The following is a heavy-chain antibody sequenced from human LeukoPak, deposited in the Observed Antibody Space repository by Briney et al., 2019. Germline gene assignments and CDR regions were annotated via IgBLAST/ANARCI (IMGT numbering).Heavy chain of an antibody. CDR3: AKDSGNSGWYVDN. V-gene: IGHV3-23*01. Sequence: GGSLRLSCAASGFTFSNYAMRGLRQAPGKGLEWVSSISANAAGTYYADSVKGRFTISRDNSKNTVYLQMNSLRGEDTAVYYCAKDSGNSGWYVDNWGQGTLVTVSS. CDR2: ISANAAGT. J-gene: IGHJ4*02. D-gene: IGHD6-19*01. CDR1: GFTFSNYA.